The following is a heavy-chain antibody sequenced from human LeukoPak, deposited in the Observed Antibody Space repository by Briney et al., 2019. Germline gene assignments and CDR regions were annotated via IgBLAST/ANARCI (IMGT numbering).Heavy chain of an antibody. Sequence: SETLSLTCAVYGGSFSGYYWSWIRQPPGKGLEWIGEINHSGSTNYNPSLKSRVTISVDTSKNQFSLKLSSVTAADTAVYYCARRPSGYCSGGSCSRPFDYWGQGTLVTVSS. CDR2: INHSGST. D-gene: IGHD2-15*01. J-gene: IGHJ4*02. CDR1: GGSFSGYY. CDR3: ARRPSGYCSGGSCSRPFDY. V-gene: IGHV4-34*01.